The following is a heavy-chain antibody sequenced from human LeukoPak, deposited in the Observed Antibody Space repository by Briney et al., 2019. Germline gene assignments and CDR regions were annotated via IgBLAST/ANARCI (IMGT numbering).Heavy chain of an antibody. Sequence: SETLSLTCTVSGGSISIYYWSWIRQPAGKGLEWIGRIYTSGSTNCNPSLKSRVTMSVDTSKNQFSLKLSSVTAADTAVYYCARFSSIAAAFDYWGQGTLVTVSS. V-gene: IGHV4-4*07. CDR1: GGSISIYY. D-gene: IGHD6-13*01. CDR3: ARFSSIAAAFDY. J-gene: IGHJ4*02. CDR2: IYTSGST.